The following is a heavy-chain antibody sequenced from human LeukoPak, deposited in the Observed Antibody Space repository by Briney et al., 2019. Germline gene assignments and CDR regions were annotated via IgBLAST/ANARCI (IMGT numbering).Heavy chain of an antibody. J-gene: IGHJ4*02. CDR2: ISGSGSNT. V-gene: IGHV3-23*01. Sequence: GGSLRLSCAASGFTFSSYAMSWVRQAPGKGLEWVSAISGSGSNTYYADSAKGRFTISRDNSKNTLYLQMNSLRAEDTAVYYCAKVRIVGATTGFDYWGQGTLVTVSS. CDR3: AKVRIVGATTGFDY. CDR1: GFTFSSYA. D-gene: IGHD1-26*01.